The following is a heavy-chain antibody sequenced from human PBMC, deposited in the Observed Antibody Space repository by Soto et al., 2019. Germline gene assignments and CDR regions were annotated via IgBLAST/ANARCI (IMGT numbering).Heavy chain of an antibody. J-gene: IGHJ6*02. Sequence: QVQLQESGPGLVKPSETLSLTCTVSGGSVSSGSYYWSWIRQPPGKGLEWIGYIYYSGSTNYNPSRRSRATISVDTSKNPFSRKLSSVTAADTAVYYGARGIEGWYQGRYYYGMDVWGQGTTVTVSS. D-gene: IGHD6-19*01. CDR2: IYYSGST. CDR1: GGSVSSGSYY. CDR3: ARGIEGWYQGRYYYGMDV. V-gene: IGHV4-61*01.